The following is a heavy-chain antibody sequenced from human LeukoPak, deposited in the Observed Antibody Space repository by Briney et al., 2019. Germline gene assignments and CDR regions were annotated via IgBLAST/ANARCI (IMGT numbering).Heavy chain of an antibody. V-gene: IGHV1-69*05. D-gene: IGHD2-2*01. J-gene: IGHJ6*03. CDR1: GGTFSSYA. CDR3: AKYPYCSSTSCYHTDPTYYYYYMDV. CDR2: IIPIFGTA. Sequence: GASVKVSCKASGGTFSSYAISWVRQAPGQGLEWMGGIIPIFGTANYAQKFQGRVTITTDESTSTAYMELSSLRSEDTAVYYCAKYPYCSSTSCYHTDPTYYYYYMDVWGKGTTVTVSS.